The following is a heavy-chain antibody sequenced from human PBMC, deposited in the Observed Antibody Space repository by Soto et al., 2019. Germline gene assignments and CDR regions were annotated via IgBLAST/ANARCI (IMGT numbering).Heavy chain of an antibody. CDR3: ARHPHGTVRERKDGFDI. CDR1: GGSISSSSYY. CDR2: IYYTGST. Sequence: QLQLQESGPGLVKPSETLSLTCNVSGGSISSSSYYWDWIRQPPGKGLEWIGAIYYTGSTYYNPSLKSRVTMSVDTSKNQLSLTLSSVTAADTAVFYCARHPHGTVRERKDGFDIWGQGTMVTVSS. J-gene: IGHJ3*02. D-gene: IGHD6-6*01. V-gene: IGHV4-39*01.